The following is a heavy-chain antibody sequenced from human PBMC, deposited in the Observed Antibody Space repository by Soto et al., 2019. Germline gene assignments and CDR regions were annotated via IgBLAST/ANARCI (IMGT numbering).Heavy chain of an antibody. D-gene: IGHD5-18*01. Sequence: SETLSLTCTVSGGSISSSSYYWGWIRQPPGKGLEWIGSIYYSGSTYYNPSLKSRVTISVDTSKNQFSLKLSSVTAADTAVYYCARQNTMGGDTAMVPFFDYWGQGTLVTVSS. CDR2: IYYSGST. CDR3: ARQNTMGGDTAMVPFFDY. J-gene: IGHJ4*02. V-gene: IGHV4-39*01. CDR1: GGSISSSSYY.